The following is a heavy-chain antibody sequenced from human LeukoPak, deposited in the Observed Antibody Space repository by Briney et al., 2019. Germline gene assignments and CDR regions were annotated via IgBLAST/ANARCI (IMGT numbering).Heavy chain of an antibody. CDR1: GFTFSSYW. Sequence: GGSLRLSCAASGFTFSSYWMHWVRQAPGKGLVWVSRINSDGSSTSYADSVKGRFTISRDNAKNTLYLQMNSLRAEDTAVYYCARMTTVTSYAFDIWGQGTMVTVSS. V-gene: IGHV3-74*01. CDR2: INSDGSST. D-gene: IGHD4-17*01. J-gene: IGHJ3*02. CDR3: ARMTTVTSYAFDI.